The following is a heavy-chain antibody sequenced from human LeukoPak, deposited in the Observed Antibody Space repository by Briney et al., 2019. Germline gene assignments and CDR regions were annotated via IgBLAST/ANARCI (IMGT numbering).Heavy chain of an antibody. CDR3: AREPARSWYKIPFDP. J-gene: IGHJ5*02. D-gene: IGHD6-13*01. V-gene: IGHV1-8*01. Sequence: ASVKVSCKASGYTFTSYDINWVRQATGQGLEWMGWMNPNSGNTGYAQRFQGRVTITRDTSASTAYMELSSLRSEDTAVYYCAREPARSWYKIPFDPWGQGTLVTVSS. CDR1: GYTFTSYD. CDR2: MNPNSGNT.